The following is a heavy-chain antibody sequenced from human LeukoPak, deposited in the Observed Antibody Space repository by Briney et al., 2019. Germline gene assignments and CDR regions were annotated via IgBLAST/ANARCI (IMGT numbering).Heavy chain of an antibody. CDR1: GFTFNTYV. CDR3: AKSVVVITFRFDD. CDR2: INGGGSNT. Sequence: RGSLRLSSAASGFTFNTYVMSWVRQAPGKGLEWDSAINGGGSNTYYADSVKGRFTISRDNSKNMVYLQMNNLRADDTAVYYCAKSVVVITFRFDDWGQGALVTVSS. V-gene: IGHV3-23*01. D-gene: IGHD2-15*01. J-gene: IGHJ4*02.